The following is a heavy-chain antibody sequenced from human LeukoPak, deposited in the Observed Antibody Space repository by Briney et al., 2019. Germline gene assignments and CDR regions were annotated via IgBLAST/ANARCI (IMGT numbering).Heavy chain of an antibody. CDR1: GFTFSSYA. Sequence: VGSLRLSCAASGFTFSSYAMSWVRQAPGKGLEWVSAISGSGGSTYYADSVKGRFTISRDNSKNTLYLQMNSLRAEDTAVYYCAKSEYSSRGTDDYWGQGTLVTVSS. CDR2: ISGSGGST. D-gene: IGHD6-6*01. J-gene: IGHJ4*02. CDR3: AKSEYSSRGTDDY. V-gene: IGHV3-23*01.